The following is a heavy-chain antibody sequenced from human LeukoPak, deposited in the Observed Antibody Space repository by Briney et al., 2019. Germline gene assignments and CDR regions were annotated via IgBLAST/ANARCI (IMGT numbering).Heavy chain of an antibody. D-gene: IGHD3-10*01. V-gene: IGHV4-39*01. CDR3: ARNRYSYRSGNYGVPNWFDP. CDR1: GGSISSSSYY. J-gene: IGHJ5*02. CDR2: IFYSGST. Sequence: SETLPLTRTVSGGSISSSSYYWGWIRQPPGKGLEWIGTIFYSGSTYYNPSLKNRVTISVDTSKNQFSLKLSSVTAADTAVYYCARNRYSYRSGNYGVPNWFDPWGQGTLVTVSS.